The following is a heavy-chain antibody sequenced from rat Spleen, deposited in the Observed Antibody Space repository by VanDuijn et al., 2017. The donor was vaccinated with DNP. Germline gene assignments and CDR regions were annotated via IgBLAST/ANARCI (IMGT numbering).Heavy chain of an antibody. Sequence: EVQLVESGGGLVQPGRSLKLSCAASGFTFSDYYMAWVRQAPTKGLEWVAYIRYDGGSTYYGDSVKGRFTISRDNAKSTLYLQMDSLRSEETATYYCVRHEYQAFDYWGQGVMVTVSS. D-gene: IGHD3-8*01. CDR1: GFTFSDYY. J-gene: IGHJ2*01. V-gene: IGHV5-7*01. CDR2: IRYDGGST. CDR3: VRHEYQAFDY.